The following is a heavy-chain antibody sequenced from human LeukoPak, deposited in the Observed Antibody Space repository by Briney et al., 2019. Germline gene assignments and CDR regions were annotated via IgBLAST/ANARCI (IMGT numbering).Heavy chain of an antibody. V-gene: IGHV3-23*01. J-gene: IGHJ5*02. CDR1: GFTFSSYA. D-gene: IGHD3-3*01. CDR2: ISGSGGST. Sequence: GGSLRLSXAASGFTFSSYAMSWVRQAPGKGLEWVSAISGSGGSTYYADSVKGRFTISRDNSKNTLYLQMNSLRAEDTAVYYCAKHYTVLPVSNWFDPWGQGTLVTVSS. CDR3: AKHYTVLPVSNWFDP.